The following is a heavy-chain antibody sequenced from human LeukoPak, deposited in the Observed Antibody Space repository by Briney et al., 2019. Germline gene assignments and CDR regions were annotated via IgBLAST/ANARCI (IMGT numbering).Heavy chain of an antibody. Sequence: SQTLSLTCTVSGGSISSGSYYWSWIRQPAGKGLEWIGRIYTSGSTNYNPSLKSRVTISVDTSKNQFSLKLSSVTAADTAVYYCARRIYCNTTSCYTDYFFDYWGQGTLVTVSS. CDR1: GGSISSGSYY. D-gene: IGHD2-2*02. V-gene: IGHV4-61*02. CDR2: IYTSGST. CDR3: ARRIYCNTTSCYTDYFFDY. J-gene: IGHJ4*02.